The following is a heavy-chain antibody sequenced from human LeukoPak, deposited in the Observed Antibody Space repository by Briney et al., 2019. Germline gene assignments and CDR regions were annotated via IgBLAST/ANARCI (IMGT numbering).Heavy chain of an antibody. J-gene: IGHJ4*02. Sequence: GGSLRLSCAASGFTFSQYGMNWVRQAPGKGLEWVSSISSSSSYIYYADSVKGRFTISRDNAKNSLYLQMNSLRAEDTAVYYCARDGATNFDYWGQGTLVTVSS. CDR1: GFTFSQYG. D-gene: IGHD3-16*01. V-gene: IGHV3-21*01. CDR2: ISSSSSYI. CDR3: ARDGATNFDY.